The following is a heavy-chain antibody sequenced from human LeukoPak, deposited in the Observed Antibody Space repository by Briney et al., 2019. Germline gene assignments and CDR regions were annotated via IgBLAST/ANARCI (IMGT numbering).Heavy chain of an antibody. Sequence: GGSLRLSCAASGFIFSDYYMGWIRQAPGKGLEWVSYISGSGSTIFYADSVKGRFTISRDNAKNSMHLQMNSLRAEDTAVYYCARGAPSGSFDYWGQGTLVTVSS. D-gene: IGHD1-26*01. CDR3: ARGAPSGSFDY. V-gene: IGHV3-11*04. J-gene: IGHJ4*02. CDR2: ISGSGSTI. CDR1: GFIFSDYY.